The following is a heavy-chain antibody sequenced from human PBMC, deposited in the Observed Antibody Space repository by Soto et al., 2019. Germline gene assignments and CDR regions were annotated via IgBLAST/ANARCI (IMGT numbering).Heavy chain of an antibody. CDR3: ARDHGITTFGVYSMYYYGMGV. D-gene: IGHD3-3*01. V-gene: IGHV1-69*04. CDR2: IIPILGIA. CDR1: EGTFSSYT. J-gene: IGHJ6*02. Sequence: SVNVSCKASEGTFSSYTIRWVRQAPGQGLEWMGRIIPILGIANYAQKFQGRVTITADKSTSTAYMELSSLGSDDTAVYYCARDHGITTFGVYSMYYYGMGVWGQGTTVTVSS.